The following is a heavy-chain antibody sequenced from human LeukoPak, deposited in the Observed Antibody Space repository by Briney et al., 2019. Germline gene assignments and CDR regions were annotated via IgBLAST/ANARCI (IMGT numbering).Heavy chain of an antibody. CDR1: GFAFSNYN. CDR2: ISSSGSTI. D-gene: IGHD3-10*02. J-gene: IGHJ6*04. CDR3: AELGITMIGGV. V-gene: IGHV3-48*04. Sequence: GGSLRLSCAVSGFAFSNYNMNWVRQAPGKGLEWVSYISSSGSTIYYADSVKGRFTISRDNAKNSLYLQMNSLRAEDTAVYYCAELGITMIGGVWGKGTTVTISS.